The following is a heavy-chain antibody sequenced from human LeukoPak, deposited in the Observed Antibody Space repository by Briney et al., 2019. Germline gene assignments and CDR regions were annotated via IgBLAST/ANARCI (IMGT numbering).Heavy chain of an antibody. D-gene: IGHD2-15*01. CDR3: ARSVYCSGGSCYSYFDY. V-gene: IGHV3-9*01. CDR1: GFTFDDYA. J-gene: IGHJ4*02. CDR2: ISWNSGSI. Sequence: GGSLRLSCAASGFTFDDYAMHWVRQAPGKGLEWVSGISWNSGSIGYADSVKGRFTISRDNAKNSLYLQMNSLRAEDTALYYCARSVYCSGGSCYSYFDYWGQGTMVTVCS.